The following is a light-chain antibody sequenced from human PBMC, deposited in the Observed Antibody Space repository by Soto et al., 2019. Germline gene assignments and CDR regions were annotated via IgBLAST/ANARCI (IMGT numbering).Light chain of an antibody. V-gene: IGLV2-23*01. CDR2: EGI. Sequence: QSVLTQPASVSGSPGQSITISCTGTSSTVGGFNVVSWYQQHPGKAPKVIIYEGIKRPSGVSNRFSGSNSSSTASLTISGLQAEDEADYYCCSYVGATTYVFGTGTKVTVL. CDR3: CSYVGATTYV. J-gene: IGLJ1*01. CDR1: SSTVGGFNV.